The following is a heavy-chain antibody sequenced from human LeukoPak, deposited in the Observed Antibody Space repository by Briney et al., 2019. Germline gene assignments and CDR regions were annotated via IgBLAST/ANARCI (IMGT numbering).Heavy chain of an antibody. CDR1: VLTLNNLW. CDR2: INQDGSEK. Sequence: QPGGTLRLFCAASVLTLNNLWMTWVPQTPGKGLEWVATINQDGSEKYSVDSVKGRFTISKDNAKNSLYLQMDRLTAEDTAVYYCARAGYTYNTLYYWGQGTLGTVSS. V-gene: IGHV3-7*01. CDR3: ARAGYTYNTLYY. J-gene: IGHJ4*02. D-gene: IGHD3-3*01.